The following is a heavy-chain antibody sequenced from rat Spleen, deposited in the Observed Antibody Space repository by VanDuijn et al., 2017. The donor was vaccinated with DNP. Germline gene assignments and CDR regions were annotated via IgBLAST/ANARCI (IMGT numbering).Heavy chain of an antibody. CDR2: ISYDGGST. CDR1: GFTFSDYN. D-gene: IGHD4-1*01. J-gene: IGHJ1*01. V-gene: IGHV5-20*01. CDR3: TTEGDISSYWYFDF. Sequence: EVQLVESGGGLVQPGRSLKLSCAASGFTFSDYNMAWVRQAPTKGLEWVASISYDGGSTYYRDSVKGRFTISRDNAKSSLYLQMDSLRSEDTATYYGTTEGDISSYWYFDFWGPGTMVTVSS.